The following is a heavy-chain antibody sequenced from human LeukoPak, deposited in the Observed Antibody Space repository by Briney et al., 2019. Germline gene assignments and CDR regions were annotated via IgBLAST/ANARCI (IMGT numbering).Heavy chain of an antibody. D-gene: IGHD6-19*01. CDR2: IYPGDSDT. Sequence: GESLQISCKGSGYIFTSYWIGWVRQMPGKGLEWMGIIYPGDSDTRYSPSFQGQVTLSADKSISTAYLQWSSLKASDTAMYYCARLAGYSSGWYNGIGYWGQGTLVTVSS. V-gene: IGHV5-51*01. CDR1: GYIFTSYW. CDR3: ARLAGYSSGWYNGIGY. J-gene: IGHJ4*02.